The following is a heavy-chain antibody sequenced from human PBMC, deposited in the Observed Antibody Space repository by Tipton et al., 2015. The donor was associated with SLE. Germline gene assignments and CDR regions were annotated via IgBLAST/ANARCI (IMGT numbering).Heavy chain of an antibody. CDR1: GGSISSYY. CDR2: VSDSGST. D-gene: IGHD3-10*01. V-gene: IGHV4-4*09. J-gene: IGHJ4*02. CDR3: ARANGAGSTTTLFDY. Sequence: TLSLTCTVFGGSISSYYWSWIHQPPGKGLEWIGYVSDSGSTRYNPSLKSRVTISIDTSRNQLSLKVTSVTAADAAVYYCARANGAGSTTTLFDYWGQGALVAVSS.